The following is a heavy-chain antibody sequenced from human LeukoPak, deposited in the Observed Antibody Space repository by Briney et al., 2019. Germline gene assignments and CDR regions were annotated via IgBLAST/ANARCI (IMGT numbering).Heavy chain of an antibody. D-gene: IGHD4-17*01. CDR3: AKDIGRYGDYGYFDY. CDR1: GFTFDDYA. V-gene: IGHV3-9*01. J-gene: IGHJ4*02. CDR2: ISWNSGSI. Sequence: GGSLRLSSAASGFTFDDYAMHWVRQAPGKGLEWVSGISWNSGSIGYADSVKGRFTISRDNAKNSLYLQMNSLRAEDTALYYCAKDIGRYGDYGYFDYWGQGTLVTVSS.